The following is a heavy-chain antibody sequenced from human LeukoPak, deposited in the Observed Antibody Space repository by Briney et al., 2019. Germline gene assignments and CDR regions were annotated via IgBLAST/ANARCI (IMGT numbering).Heavy chain of an antibody. CDR2: ISGSGGST. CDR1: GFTFDDYA. V-gene: IGHV3-23*01. Sequence: GGSLRLSCAASGFTFDDYAMHWVRQAPGKGLEWVSGISGSGGSTYYADSVKGRFTISRDNSKNTLYLQMNSLRAEDTAVYYCAKQGRGLAAAYFDFWGQGTLVTVSS. D-gene: IGHD6-13*01. J-gene: IGHJ4*02. CDR3: AKQGRGLAAAYFDF.